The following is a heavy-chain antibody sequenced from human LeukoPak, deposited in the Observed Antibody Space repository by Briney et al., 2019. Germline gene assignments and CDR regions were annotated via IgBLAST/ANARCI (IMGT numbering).Heavy chain of an antibody. CDR2: IYYSGST. V-gene: IGHV4-30-4*08. CDR3: ARYSPSTVTPPTGFDY. J-gene: IGHJ4*02. D-gene: IGHD4-17*01. Sequence: PSQTLSLTCTVSGGSIRSGGFYWSWHRQPPGKGLEWVGYIYYSGSTYYNPSLKSRVTISVDTSKNQFSLKLSSVTAADTAVYYCARYSPSTVTPPTGFDYWGQGTLVTVSS. CDR1: GGSIRSGGFY.